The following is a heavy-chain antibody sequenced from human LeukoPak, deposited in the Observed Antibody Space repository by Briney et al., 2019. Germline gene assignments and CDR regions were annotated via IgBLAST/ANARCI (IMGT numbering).Heavy chain of an antibody. CDR1: GGSISSYY. J-gene: IGHJ3*02. CDR3: ARPGVEAAAGTPVGAFDI. V-gene: IGHV4-59*08. D-gene: IGHD6-13*01. Sequence: SETLSLTCTVSGGSISSYYWSWIRQPPGKGLEWIGYIYYSGSTNYNPSLKSRVTISVDTSKNQFSLKLSSVTAADTAVYYCARPGVEAAAGTPVGAFDIWGQGIMVTVSS. CDR2: IYYSGST.